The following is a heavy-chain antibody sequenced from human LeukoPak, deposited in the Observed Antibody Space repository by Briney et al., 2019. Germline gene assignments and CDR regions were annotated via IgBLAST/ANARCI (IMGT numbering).Heavy chain of an antibody. CDR2: ISGSGSGT. Sequence: PGGSLRLSCAASGFTFSSYGMSWVRQAPGKGLEWVSGISGSGSGTYYADSVKGRFTISRDNSKNTLHLQMNSLRAEDTAVYYCAKDATWRWFGDYFDYWGQGTLVTVSS. J-gene: IGHJ4*02. D-gene: IGHD3-10*01. V-gene: IGHV3-23*01. CDR1: GFTFSSYG. CDR3: AKDATWRWFGDYFDY.